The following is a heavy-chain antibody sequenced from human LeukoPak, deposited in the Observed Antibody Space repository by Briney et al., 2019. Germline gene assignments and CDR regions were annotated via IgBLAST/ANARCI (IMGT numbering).Heavy chain of an antibody. CDR2: ISYDGSNK. Sequence: GRSLRLSCAASGFTFSSYAMHWVRQAPGKGLEWVAVISYDGSNKYYADSVKGRFTISRDNSKNTLYLQMNSLRSEDTAVYYCARVRMEWLLSNWFDPWGQGTLVTVSS. J-gene: IGHJ5*02. CDR1: GFTFSSYA. CDR3: ARVRMEWLLSNWFDP. D-gene: IGHD3-3*01. V-gene: IGHV3-30-3*01.